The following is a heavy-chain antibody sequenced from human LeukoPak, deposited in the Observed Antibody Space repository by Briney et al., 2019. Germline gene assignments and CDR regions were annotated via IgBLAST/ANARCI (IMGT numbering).Heavy chain of an antibody. D-gene: IGHD1-26*01. J-gene: IGHJ6*03. V-gene: IGHV5-51*01. Sequence: PGESLKISCKGSGYSFTSYWIGWVRQMPGKGLEWMGISYPGDSDTRYSPSFQGQVTISADKSISTAYLQWSSLKASDTAMYYCARIEVGATGYYYYYYMDVWGKGTTVTVS. CDR3: ARIEVGATGYYYYYYMDV. CDR1: GYSFTSYW. CDR2: SYPGDSDT.